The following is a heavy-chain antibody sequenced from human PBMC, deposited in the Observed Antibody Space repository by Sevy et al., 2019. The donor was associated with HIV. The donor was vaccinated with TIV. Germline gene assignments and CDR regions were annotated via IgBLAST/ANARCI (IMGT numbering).Heavy chain of an antibody. D-gene: IGHD1-7*01. CDR2: VSYTGNS. Sequence: SETLSLTCSVSGASISSSYWSWVRQTPGKGLEWIGYVSYTGNSKYNPSLKSRVIISLDTSKNRFSLRLRSVTAADTAVYYCAGDVTGTTFDFWGRGTLVTVSS. CDR3: AGDVTGTTFDF. J-gene: IGHJ4*02. CDR1: GASISSSY. V-gene: IGHV4-59*01.